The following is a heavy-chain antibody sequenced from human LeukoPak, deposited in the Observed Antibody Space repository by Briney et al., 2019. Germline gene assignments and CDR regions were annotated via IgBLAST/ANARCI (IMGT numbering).Heavy chain of an antibody. Sequence: PSETLSLTCTVSGGSISSSSYYWGWIRQPPGKGLEWIGSIYYSGSTNYNPSLKSRVTISVDTSKNQFSLKLSSVTAADTAVYYCARSQSPYTIFGVVTPVRYFDLWGRGTLVTVSS. CDR3: ARSQSPYTIFGVVTPVRYFDL. J-gene: IGHJ2*01. D-gene: IGHD3-3*01. CDR1: GGSISSSSYY. V-gene: IGHV4-39*07. CDR2: IYYSGST.